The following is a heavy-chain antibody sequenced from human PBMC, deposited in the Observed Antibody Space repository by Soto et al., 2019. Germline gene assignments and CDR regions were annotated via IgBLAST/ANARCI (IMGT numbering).Heavy chain of an antibody. CDR1: GYTFTNYD. D-gene: IGHD3-16*01. Sequence: ASVKVSCKASGYTFTNYDINWVRQATGQGLEWMGWMNPNSGNTGYVEKFQGRVTMTRDTSISTAYMELSSLRSEDTAVYYCARASPGQLDSDTYSTFNYWGQGTPVTVSS. V-gene: IGHV1-8*01. CDR2: MNPNSGNT. CDR3: ARASPGQLDSDTYSTFNY. J-gene: IGHJ4*02.